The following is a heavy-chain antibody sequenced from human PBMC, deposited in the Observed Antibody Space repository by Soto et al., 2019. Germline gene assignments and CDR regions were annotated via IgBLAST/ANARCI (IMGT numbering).Heavy chain of an antibody. Sequence: GGSLRLSCAASGFTFSSYSMNWVRQAPGKWLEWVSSISSSSSYIYYADSVKGRFTISRDNAKNSLYLQMNSLRAEDTAVYYCARGREYQLLSDGMDVWGQGXTVTVYS. D-gene: IGHD2-2*01. J-gene: IGHJ6*02. CDR1: GFTFSSYS. CDR3: ARGREYQLLSDGMDV. V-gene: IGHV3-21*01. CDR2: ISSSSSYI.